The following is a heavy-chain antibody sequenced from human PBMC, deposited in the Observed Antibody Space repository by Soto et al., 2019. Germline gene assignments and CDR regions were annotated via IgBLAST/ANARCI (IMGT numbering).Heavy chain of an antibody. V-gene: IGHV1-69*13. CDR1: GNSFSSYI. CDR2: IIPIFGTT. D-gene: IGHD3-22*01. Sequence: SVKVSCKASGNSFSSYILTWVRQAPGQGLEWMGGIIPIFGTTDYAQKFQGRVTITADESTSTAYMELNSLRSEDTAVYYCARAYSSVRYYFDNWGQGTLVTVSS. CDR3: ARAYSSVRYYFDN. J-gene: IGHJ4*02.